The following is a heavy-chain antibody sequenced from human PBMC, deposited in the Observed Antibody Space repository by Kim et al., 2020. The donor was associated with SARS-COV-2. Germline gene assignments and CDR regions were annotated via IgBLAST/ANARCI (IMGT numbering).Heavy chain of an antibody. CDR3: AREPLVYATVLLWFRESPTGVDV. CDR2: IKQDGSEK. J-gene: IGHJ6*02. V-gene: IGHV3-7*01. CDR1: GFTFSSYW. D-gene: IGHD3-10*01. Sequence: GGSLRLSCAASGFTFSSYWMSWVRQAPGKGLEWVANIKQDGSEKYYVDSVKGRFTISRDNAKNSLYLQMNSLRAEDTAVYYCAREPLVYATVLLWFRESPTGVDVWGQGTTVTVSS.